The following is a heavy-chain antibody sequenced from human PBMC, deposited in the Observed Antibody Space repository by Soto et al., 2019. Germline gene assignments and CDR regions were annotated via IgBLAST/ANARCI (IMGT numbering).Heavy chain of an antibody. J-gene: IGHJ6*03. CDR3: ARVTGGHDSGGTYMDV. CDR2: IITFVGKA. CDR1: GGTLSSYS. V-gene: IGHV1-69*08. Sequence: QVQLVQSGPEVKKPGSSVKVSCKTSGGTLSSYSISWVRQAPGQGLEWVGRIITFVGKANVAQQFQGRVTITADRSTVITYMGVGRLTSDDTPVYYWARVTGGHDSGGTYMDVGGTGTTFTVSS. D-gene: IGHD5-12*01.